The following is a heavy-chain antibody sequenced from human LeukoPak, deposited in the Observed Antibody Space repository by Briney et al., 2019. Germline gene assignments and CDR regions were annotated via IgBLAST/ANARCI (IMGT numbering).Heavy chain of an antibody. D-gene: IGHD2-21*01. J-gene: IGHJ4*02. CDR1: GYTFTSYY. Sequence: GASVKVSCKASGYTFTSYYMHWVRQAPGQGLEWMGWISAYNGNTNYAQKLQGRVTMTTDTSTSTAYMELRSLRSDDTAVYCCARHYCGGDCYPGEDIDYWGQGTLVTVSS. V-gene: IGHV1-18*04. CDR3: ARHYCGGDCYPGEDIDY. CDR2: ISAYNGNT.